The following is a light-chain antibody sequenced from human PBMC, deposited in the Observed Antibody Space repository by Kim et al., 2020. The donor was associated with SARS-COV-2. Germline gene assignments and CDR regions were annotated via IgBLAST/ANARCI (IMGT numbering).Light chain of an antibody. CDR2: DNN. V-gene: IGLV1-51*01. CDR3: GTWDSSLSAV. J-gene: IGLJ1*01. CDR1: SSNIGNNY. Sequence: PGQKVTISCSGSSSNIGNNYLSWDQQLPGTAPKLLIYDNNKRPSGIPDRFSGSKSGTSATLGITGLQTGDEADYYCGTWDSSLSAVFGTGTKVTVL.